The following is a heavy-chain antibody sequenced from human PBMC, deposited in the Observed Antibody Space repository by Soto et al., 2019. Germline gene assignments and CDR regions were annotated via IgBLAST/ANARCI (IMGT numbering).Heavy chain of an antibody. D-gene: IGHD3-9*01. V-gene: IGHV3-23*01. J-gene: IGHJ4*02. Sequence: PGGSLRLSCAASGFTFDTNGMTWVRQAPGKGLEWVSAISAAGGTTYYADPVKGRFTISRDNSKNMLYLQMNSLRAEDTAVYYCAKVPRDFGCLLKLDYFDYWGQGTPVTVSS. CDR3: AKVPRDFGCLLKLDYFDY. CDR2: ISAAGGTT. CDR1: GFTFDTNG.